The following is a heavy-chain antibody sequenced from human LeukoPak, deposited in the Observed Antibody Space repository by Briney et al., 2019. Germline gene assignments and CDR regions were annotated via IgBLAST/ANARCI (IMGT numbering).Heavy chain of an antibody. CDR3: AKSEGAFLSSSFDY. D-gene: IGHD3-22*01. CDR1: GFTFSSYW. CDR2: ISWNSGSI. J-gene: IGHJ4*02. Sequence: GGSLRLSCAASGFTFSSYWMHWVRQAPGKGLVWVSSISWNSGSIGYADSVKGRFTISRDNAKNSLYLQMNSLSPEDMALYYCAKSEGAFLSSSFDYWGQGTLLTVSS. V-gene: IGHV3-9*03.